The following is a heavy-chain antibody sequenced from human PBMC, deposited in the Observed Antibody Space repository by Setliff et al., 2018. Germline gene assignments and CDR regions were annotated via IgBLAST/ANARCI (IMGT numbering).Heavy chain of an antibody. D-gene: IGHD6-13*01. CDR3: ARTMYSSSWYGAFDI. J-gene: IGHJ3*02. CDR1: GGSISSSSYY. V-gene: IGHV4-39*07. CDR2: INHSGST. Sequence: PSETLSLTCTVSGGSISSSSYYWSWIRQPPGKGLEWIGEINHSGSTNYNPSLKSRVTISLDTSKNQFSLKLSSVTAADTAVYYRARTMYSSSWYGAFDIWGQGTMVTVSS.